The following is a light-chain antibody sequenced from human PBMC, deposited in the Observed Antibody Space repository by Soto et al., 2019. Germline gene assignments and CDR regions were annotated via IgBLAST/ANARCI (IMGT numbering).Light chain of an antibody. CDR3: QQYSKWPLT. CDR2: GAS. CDR1: QSVSSSY. V-gene: IGKV3D-15*01. Sequence: HSPATLPFSPVERVTLSCKASQSVSSSYLAWYQQKPGQAPGLLIYGASGRATGIPARFSGSGSGTEFILTISSLQSEDFAVYYCQQYSKWPLTFGGGTKVDIK. J-gene: IGKJ4*01.